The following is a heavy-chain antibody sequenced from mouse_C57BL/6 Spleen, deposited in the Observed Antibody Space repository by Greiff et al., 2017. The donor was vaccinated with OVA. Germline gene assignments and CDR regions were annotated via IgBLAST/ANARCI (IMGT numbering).Heavy chain of an antibody. V-gene: IGHV1-82*01. CDR2: IYPGAGDP. J-gene: IGHJ2*01. D-gene: IGHD1-1*01. Sequence: QVQLQQSGPELVQPGASVKISCKASGYAFSSSWMNWVKQRPGKGLEWIGRIYPGAGDPNYNGKFKGKATLTADKSSSTAYMQLSSLTSEDSAVYFCARSYYYGSSYYFDYWGQGTTLTVSS. CDR3: ARSYYYGSSYYFDY. CDR1: GYAFSSSW.